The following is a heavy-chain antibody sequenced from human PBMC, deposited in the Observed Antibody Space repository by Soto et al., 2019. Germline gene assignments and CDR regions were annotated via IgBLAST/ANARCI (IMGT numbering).Heavy chain of an antibody. Sequence: QVQLVQSGAEVKKPGASVKVSCKASGYSFATYGFSWVRQAPGQGLECVGWISAHNGDTHYSRKFQGRVTLTTDTSTNTGYMELRSLTSDDTAVYFCATEPIYYNDGSGYYPLGHWGQGTLVTVSS. V-gene: IGHV1-18*04. CDR1: GYSFATYG. CDR2: ISAHNGDT. J-gene: IGHJ4*02. CDR3: ATEPIYYNDGSGYYPLGH. D-gene: IGHD3-22*01.